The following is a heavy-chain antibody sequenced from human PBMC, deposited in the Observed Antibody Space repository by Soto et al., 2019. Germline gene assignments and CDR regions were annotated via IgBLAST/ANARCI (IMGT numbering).Heavy chain of an antibody. CDR1: GGTFSSYA. Sequence: SVKVSCKASGGTFSSYAISWVRQAPGQGLEWMGGIIPIFGTANYAQKFQGRVTITADESTSTAYMELSSLRSEDTAVYYCARPGTTGYSSSWYGWFDPWGQGTLVTVSS. V-gene: IGHV1-69*13. CDR3: ARPGTTGYSSSWYGWFDP. D-gene: IGHD6-13*01. CDR2: IIPIFGTA. J-gene: IGHJ5*02.